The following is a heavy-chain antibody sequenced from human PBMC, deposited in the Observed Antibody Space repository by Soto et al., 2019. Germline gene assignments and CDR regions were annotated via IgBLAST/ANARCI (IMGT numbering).Heavy chain of an antibody. J-gene: IGHJ5*02. D-gene: IGHD4-17*01. V-gene: IGHV2-5*01. CDR1: GFSLTTPGAG. Sequence: QITLKESGPTLVKPTQTLTLTCTFSGFSLTTPGAGVGWIRQPPGKALEWLALIYWNDDKRYSPSIKNRLTITKDTSKNQVVLIMTNMDPVDTATYYCAHRGYGDYPRDNWFYPWGQGVPVSISS. CDR2: IYWNDDK. CDR3: AHRGYGDYPRDNWFYP.